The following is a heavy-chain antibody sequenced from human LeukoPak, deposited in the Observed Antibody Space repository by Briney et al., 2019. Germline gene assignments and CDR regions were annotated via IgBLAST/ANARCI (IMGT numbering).Heavy chain of an antibody. Sequence: PGGSLRLSCAASGFTFSSYWMNWVRQAPGKGLECVANIKPDGTEKYYVDSVKGGFTISRDNAKNSLYLQMNSLRAEDTAVYYCAMDCGSGSYDYWGQGTLVTVSS. CDR3: AMDCGSGSYDY. CDR1: GFTFSSYW. D-gene: IGHD3-10*01. V-gene: IGHV3-7*04. CDR2: IKPDGTEK. J-gene: IGHJ4*02.